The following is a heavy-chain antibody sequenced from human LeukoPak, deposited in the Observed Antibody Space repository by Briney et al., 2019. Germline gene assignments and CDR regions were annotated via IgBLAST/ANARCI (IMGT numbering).Heavy chain of an antibody. V-gene: IGHV3-33*01. CDR1: GFTFSSYG. CDR2: IWYDGSNK. Sequence: GGSLRLSCAASGFTFSSYGMHWVRQAPGKGLEWVAVIWYDGSNKYYADSVKGRFTISRDNSKNTLYLQMNSLRAEDTAVYYCASTYYDFWSGYYPSYYYYYMDVWGEGTTVTVSS. D-gene: IGHD3-3*01. CDR3: ASTYYDFWSGYYPSYYYYYMDV. J-gene: IGHJ6*03.